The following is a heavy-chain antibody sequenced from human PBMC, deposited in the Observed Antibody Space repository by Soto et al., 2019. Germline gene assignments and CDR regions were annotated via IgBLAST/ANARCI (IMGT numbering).Heavy chain of an antibody. CDR3: ARHNGPLYVGYYYDMDV. V-gene: IGHV4-30-2*03. CDR1: GGSISSGGYF. J-gene: IGHJ6*02. Sequence: PSETLSLTCAVSGGSISSGGYFWSWIRQPPGKGLEWIGYMYHSGSTYYNPSLKSRVTIFVDTSKNQFSLKLSSVAAADTAVYYCARHNGPLYVGYYYDMDVWGQGTTVTVS. CDR2: MYHSGST. D-gene: IGHD3-16*01.